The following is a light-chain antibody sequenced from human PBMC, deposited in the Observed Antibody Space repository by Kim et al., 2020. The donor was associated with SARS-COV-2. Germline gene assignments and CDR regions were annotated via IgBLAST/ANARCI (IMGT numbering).Light chain of an antibody. CDR3: ASFTSSTTWV. Sequence: QSVLTQPASVSGSPGQSSTISCTGTSSDVGGYIHVSWYQQHPGKAPKLIIYDVNKRPSGASDRFSGSKSANTASLTISGLQAEDEAGYYCASFTSSTTWVFGGGTQLTVL. CDR2: DVN. CDR1: SSDVGGYIH. V-gene: IGLV2-14*03. J-gene: IGLJ3*02.